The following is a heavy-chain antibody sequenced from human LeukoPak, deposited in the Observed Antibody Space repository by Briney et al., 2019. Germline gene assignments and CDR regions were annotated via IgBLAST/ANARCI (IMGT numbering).Heavy chain of an antibody. Sequence: PGGSLRLSCAASGFTFSSYWMSWVRQAPGKGLEWVANIKQDGSEKYYVDSVKGRFTISRDNAKNSLYLQMNSLRAEDTAVYYCARDYGSGSYYYYYYMDVWGKGTTVTVSS. CDR1: GFTFSSYW. D-gene: IGHD3-10*01. CDR2: IKQDGSEK. CDR3: ARDYGSGSYYYYYYMDV. V-gene: IGHV3-7*01. J-gene: IGHJ6*03.